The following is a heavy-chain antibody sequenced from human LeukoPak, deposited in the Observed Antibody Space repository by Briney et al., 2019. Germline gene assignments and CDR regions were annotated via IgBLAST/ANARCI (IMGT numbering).Heavy chain of an antibody. CDR3: AREMTGYTSSAIDY. J-gene: IGHJ4*02. CDR2: ISSSSSNI. V-gene: IGHV3-48*01. D-gene: IGHD6-13*01. Sequence: GGSLRLSCAASGFTFSSYSMNWVRQAPGEGLEWVSYISSSSSNIYYADSVKGRFTISRDNSKNSLFLQMNSLRAADTAVYYCAREMTGYTSSAIDYWGQGTLVTVSS. CDR1: GFTFSSYS.